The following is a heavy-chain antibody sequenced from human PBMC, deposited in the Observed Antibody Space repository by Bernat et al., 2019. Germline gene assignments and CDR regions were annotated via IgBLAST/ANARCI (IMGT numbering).Heavy chain of an antibody. D-gene: IGHD3-16*01. V-gene: IGHV4-59*01. CDR2: IYYSGST. CDR1: GGSISSYY. J-gene: IGHJ4*02. CDR3: AGITFGGVMGN. Sequence: QVQLQESGPGLVKPSETLSLTCTVSGGSISSYYWSWIRQPPGKGLEWIGYIYYSGSTNYNPSLKSRVTISVDTSKNQFSLKLGSVTAADAGVYYCAGITFGGVMGNWGQGTLVTVSS.